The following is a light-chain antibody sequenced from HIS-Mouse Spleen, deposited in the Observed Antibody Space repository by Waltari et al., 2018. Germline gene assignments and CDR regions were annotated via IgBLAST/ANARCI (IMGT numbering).Light chain of an antibody. J-gene: IGLJ3*02. CDR2: EGS. CDR1: SRDVGRYNL. CDR3: CSYAGSSTWV. Sequence: QSALTQPASVSGSPGQSIPISCTGTSRDVGRYNLVHWYQQHPGKAPKLMIYEGSKRPSGVSNRFSGSKSGNTASLTISGLQAEDEADYYCCSYAGSSTWVFGGGTKLTVL. V-gene: IGLV2-23*01.